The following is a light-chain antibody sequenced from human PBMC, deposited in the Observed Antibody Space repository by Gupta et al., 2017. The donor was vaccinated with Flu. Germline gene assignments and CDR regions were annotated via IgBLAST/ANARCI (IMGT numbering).Light chain of an antibody. J-gene: IGKJ3*01. CDR1: QSISTY. V-gene: IGKV1-39*01. CDR2: AAS. Sequence: DIQMTQSPSSLSASIGDRVTITCRASQSISTYLHWYQQKAGGAPRLLIYAASSLQSGVPSRFSGSGSGTEFALTISRLQPEDFATYYCLQSSDYPLTFGHGTKIDLK. CDR3: LQSSDYPLT.